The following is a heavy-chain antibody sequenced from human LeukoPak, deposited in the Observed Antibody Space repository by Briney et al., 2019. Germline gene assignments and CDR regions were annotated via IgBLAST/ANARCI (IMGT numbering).Heavy chain of an antibody. CDR2: ISFDGSNK. CDR3: ARTIPSKGKHYYYGMDV. V-gene: IGHV3-30*04. Sequence: GGSLRLSCAASGFTFSSYAMHWVRQAPGKGLGWVAVISFDGSNKYYADSVKGRFTISRDNSKNTLYLQMNSLRAEDTAVYYCARTIPSKGKHYYYGMDVWGQGTTVTVSS. J-gene: IGHJ6*02. D-gene: IGHD2-2*02. CDR1: GFTFSSYA.